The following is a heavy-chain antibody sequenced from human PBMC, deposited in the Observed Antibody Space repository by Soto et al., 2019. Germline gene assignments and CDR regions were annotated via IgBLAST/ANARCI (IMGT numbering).Heavy chain of an antibody. CDR3: ASEGGSY. V-gene: IGHV4-61*01. CDR1: GGSVSSGSYY. D-gene: IGHD1-26*01. CDR2: IYYSGST. Sequence: QVQLQESGPGLVKPSETLSLTCTVSGGSVSSGSYYWSWIRQPPGKGLEWIGYIYYSGSTNYNPSLKSRVTISVDTSKDQCSLKLSSVTAADTAVYYCASEGGSYWGQGTLVTVSS. J-gene: IGHJ4*02.